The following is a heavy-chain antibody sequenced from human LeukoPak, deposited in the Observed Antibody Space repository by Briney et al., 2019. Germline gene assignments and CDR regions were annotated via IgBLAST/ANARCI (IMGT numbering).Heavy chain of an antibody. D-gene: IGHD3-22*01. CDR2: VKQDESEK. CDR1: GFTFSNYW. J-gene: IGHJ3*02. Sequence: GGSLRLSCAGSGFTFSNYWMTWVRQAPGKGLEWVANVKQDESEKHYVDSVKGRFTISRDNAKSSLYLRMDSLRVEDTAVCYCARDRDYHDDRTDYYYDAFDIWGQGTTVTVSS. CDR3: ARDRDYHDDRTDYYYDAFDI. V-gene: IGHV3-7*01.